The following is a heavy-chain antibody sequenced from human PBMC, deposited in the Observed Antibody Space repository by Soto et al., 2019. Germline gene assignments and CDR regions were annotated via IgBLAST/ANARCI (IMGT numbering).Heavy chain of an antibody. Sequence: PGGSLRLSCAASGFTVSSNYMSWVRQAPGKGLEWVSVIYSGGSTYYADSVKGRFTISRDNSKNTLYLQMNSLRAEDTAVYYCARGTPFYSSSSAGNWFDPWGQGTLVTVSS. J-gene: IGHJ5*02. V-gene: IGHV3-66*01. CDR2: IYSGGST. CDR1: GFTVSSNY. CDR3: ARGTPFYSSSSAGNWFDP. D-gene: IGHD6-6*01.